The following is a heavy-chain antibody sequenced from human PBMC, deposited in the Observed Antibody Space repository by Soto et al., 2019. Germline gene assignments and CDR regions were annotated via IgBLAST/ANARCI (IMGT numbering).Heavy chain of an antibody. CDR2: IIPIFGTA. CDR1: GGTFSSYA. Sequence: SVKVSCKASGGTFSSYAISWVRQAPGQGLEWMGGIIPIFGTANYAQKFQGRVTITADESTSTAYMELSSLRSEDTAVYYCASNYYDSSGPFDYWGQGTLVTVSS. D-gene: IGHD3-22*01. J-gene: IGHJ4*02. V-gene: IGHV1-69*13. CDR3: ASNYYDSSGPFDY.